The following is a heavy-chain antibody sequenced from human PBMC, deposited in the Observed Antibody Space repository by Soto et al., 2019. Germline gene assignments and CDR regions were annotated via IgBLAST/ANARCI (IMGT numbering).Heavy chain of an antibody. D-gene: IGHD6-19*01. J-gene: IGHJ4*02. CDR3: ARDSSGWYNFDY. V-gene: IGHV3-30-3*01. CDR2: ISRDGSNK. Sequence: QPGGSLRLSCAASGFTFSSYAMDWVRQAPGKGLEWVAVISRDGSNKYYAESVKGRFTISRDNSKNTLYLQMNSLKVEDTALYYCARDSSGWYNFDYWGQGTVVTVSS. CDR1: GFTFSSYA.